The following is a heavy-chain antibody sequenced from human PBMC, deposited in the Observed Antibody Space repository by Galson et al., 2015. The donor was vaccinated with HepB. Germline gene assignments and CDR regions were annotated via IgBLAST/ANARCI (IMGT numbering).Heavy chain of an antibody. Sequence: SLRLSCAASGFTFSSHWMHWVRQTPGKGLVWVSRINNAGSSTSYADSVKGRFTISRDNARNTLYLQMNSLRDEDTAVYYCTRGRTNFYGYFDYWGQGTLATVSS. V-gene: IGHV3-74*01. D-gene: IGHD2/OR15-2a*01. CDR2: INNAGSST. J-gene: IGHJ4*02. CDR1: GFTFSSHW. CDR3: TRGRTNFYGYFDY.